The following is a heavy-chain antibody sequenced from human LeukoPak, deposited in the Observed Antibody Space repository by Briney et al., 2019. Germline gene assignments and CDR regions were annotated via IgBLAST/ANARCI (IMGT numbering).Heavy chain of an antibody. Sequence: PGGSLRLSCAASGFSFSSYAMTWVRQAPGKGLEWVSSISGTGDTTYYADSVKGRFTVSRDNSKDTLFLQMNSLGAKDTAVYYCAKWQERWVALLEYWGQETLVTVSS. J-gene: IGHJ4*02. CDR1: GFSFSSYA. CDR3: AKWQERWVALLEY. CDR2: ISGTGDTT. V-gene: IGHV3-23*01. D-gene: IGHD4-23*01.